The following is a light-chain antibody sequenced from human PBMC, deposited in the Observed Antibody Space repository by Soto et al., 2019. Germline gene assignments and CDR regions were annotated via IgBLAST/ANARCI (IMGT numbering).Light chain of an antibody. CDR2: GAS. CDR3: QQYGTSPRT. CDR1: QSVSSRC. Sequence: EIVLTQSPGTLSLSPGERATLSCRASQSVSSRCLAWYQQKPGQAPRLLLYGASSRATGIPGRFSGSESWTDFTLTISRLEPEDFAVYYCQQYGTSPRTFGQGTKVEIK. V-gene: IGKV3-20*01. J-gene: IGKJ1*01.